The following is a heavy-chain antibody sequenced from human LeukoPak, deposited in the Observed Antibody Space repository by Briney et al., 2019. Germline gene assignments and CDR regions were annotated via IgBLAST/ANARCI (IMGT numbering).Heavy chain of an antibody. CDR3: ARVTYYYDSSGYSSDAFDI. CDR2: IIPILGIA. Sequence: GASVKVSCKASGGTFSSYAISWVRQAPGQGLEWMGRIIPILGIANYAQKFQGRVTITADKSTSTAYMELSSLRSEDTAVYYCARVTYYYDSSGYSSDAFDIWGQGTMVTVSS. CDR1: GGTFSSYA. V-gene: IGHV1-69*04. J-gene: IGHJ3*02. D-gene: IGHD3-22*01.